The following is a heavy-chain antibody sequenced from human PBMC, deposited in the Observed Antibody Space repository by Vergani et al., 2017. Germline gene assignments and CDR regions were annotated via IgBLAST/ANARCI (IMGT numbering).Heavy chain of an antibody. Sequence: QVQLQQWGGGLLKPSESLSLTCVVNGGSFTSYHWTWIRQSPGEGREWVGDIDHTGRPDYNPSLKSRLTMSVDKSRNQFSLTLNSVTATDTAIYFCARVNTETNGHLYYYYYMDVWGQGTAVTVS. V-gene: IGHV4-34*01. J-gene: IGHJ6*03. CDR3: ARVNTETNGHLYYYYYMDV. CDR2: IDHTGRP. CDR1: GGSFTSYH. D-gene: IGHD4-11*01.